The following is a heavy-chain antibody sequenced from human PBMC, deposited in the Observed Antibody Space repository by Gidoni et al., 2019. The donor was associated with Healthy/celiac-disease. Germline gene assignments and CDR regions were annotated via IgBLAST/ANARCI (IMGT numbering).Heavy chain of an antibody. Sequence: EVQLLESGGGLVQPGGSLRLACAASGFTFSTYAMSWVRQAPGKGLEWVSTIIDSGGGAYYADSVKGRFTISRDNSKNMLYLQMSSLRAEDTAVYYCAKEDCSGGRCNDAFDIWGQGTMVTVSS. CDR3: AKEDCSGGRCNDAFDI. CDR1: GFTFSTYA. J-gene: IGHJ3*02. D-gene: IGHD2-15*01. CDR2: IIDSGGGA. V-gene: IGHV3-23*01.